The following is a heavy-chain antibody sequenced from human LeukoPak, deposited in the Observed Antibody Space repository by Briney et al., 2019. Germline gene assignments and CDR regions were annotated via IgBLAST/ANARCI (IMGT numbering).Heavy chain of an antibody. Sequence: SVKVSCKASGGTFSSYAISWVRQAPGQGLEWMGGIIPIFGTANYAQKFQGRVTITTDESTSTAYKELSSLRSEDTAVYYCARVVAKPGRFDPWGQGTLVTVSS. CDR1: GGTFSSYA. CDR2: IIPIFGTA. D-gene: IGHD2-2*01. J-gene: IGHJ5*02. CDR3: ARVVAKPGRFDP. V-gene: IGHV1-69*05.